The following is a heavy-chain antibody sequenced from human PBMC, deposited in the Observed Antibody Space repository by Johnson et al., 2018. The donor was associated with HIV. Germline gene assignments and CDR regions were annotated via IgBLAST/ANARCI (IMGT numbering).Heavy chain of an antibody. CDR3: ARALTTDAFDI. CDR1: GFTFSSYA. V-gene: IGHV3-30-3*01. Sequence: VQLVESGGGVVQPGRSLRLSCAASGFTFSSYAMHWVRQAPAKGLEWVAVISYDGSNKYYADSVKGRFTISRDNSKNTLYLQMNSLRAEDTAVYYCARALTTDAFDIWGQGTMVTVSS. J-gene: IGHJ3*02. CDR2: ISYDGSNK. D-gene: IGHD4-17*01.